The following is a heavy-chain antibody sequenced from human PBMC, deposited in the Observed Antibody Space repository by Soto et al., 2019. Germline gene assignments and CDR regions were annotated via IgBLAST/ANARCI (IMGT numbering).Heavy chain of an antibody. CDR2: ISYDGSNK. J-gene: IGHJ6*02. V-gene: IGHV3-30-3*01. CDR1: GFTFSSYA. D-gene: IGHD6-6*01. CDR3: ARDSSSSPYYYYGMDV. Sequence: SCAASGFTFSSYAMHWVRQAPGKGLEWVAVISYDGSNKYYADSVKGRFTISRDNSKNTLYLQMNSLRAEDTAVYYCARDSSSSPYYYYGMDVWGQGTTVTVSS.